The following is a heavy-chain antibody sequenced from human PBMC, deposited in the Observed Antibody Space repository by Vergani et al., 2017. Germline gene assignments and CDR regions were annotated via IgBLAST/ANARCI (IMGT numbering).Heavy chain of an antibody. CDR2: ILPIFGTA. Sequence: QVQLVQSGAEVKKPGSSVKVSCKASGGTFSSYAISWVRQAPGQGLEWLGGILPIFGTANYAHKFQGRVTITADESTSTAYMELSSLRSEDTAVYYCAGDGDSSSSRNDAFDVWGQGTMVTVSS. D-gene: IGHD6-6*01. J-gene: IGHJ3*01. CDR1: GGTFSSYA. CDR3: AGDGDSSSSRNDAFDV. V-gene: IGHV1-69*01.